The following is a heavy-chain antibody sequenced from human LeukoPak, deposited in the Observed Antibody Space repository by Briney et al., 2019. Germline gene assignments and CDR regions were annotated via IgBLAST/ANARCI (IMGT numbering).Heavy chain of an antibody. D-gene: IGHD3-3*01. Sequence: SETLSLTCTVSGGSISSYYWSWIRLPPGKGLEWIGYIYYSGSTNYNPSLKSRVTISVDTSKNQFSLKLSSVTAADTAVYYCARSPPLTIFGVVYDIWGQGTLVTVSS. CDR2: IYYSGST. V-gene: IGHV4-59*01. J-gene: IGHJ4*02. CDR1: GGSISSYY. CDR3: ARSPPLTIFGVVYDI.